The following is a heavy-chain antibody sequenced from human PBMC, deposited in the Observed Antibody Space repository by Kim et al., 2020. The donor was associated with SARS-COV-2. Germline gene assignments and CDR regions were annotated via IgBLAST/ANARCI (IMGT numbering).Heavy chain of an antibody. V-gene: IGHV3-9*01. CDR2: ISWNSGSI. Sequence: GGSLRLSCAASGFTFDDYAMHWVRQAPGKGLEWVSGISWNSGSIGYADSVKGRFTISRDNAKNSLYLQMNSLRAEDTALYYCAKDTRGYYGSGSYYNYWGQGTLVTVSS. D-gene: IGHD3-10*01. CDR3: AKDTRGYYGSGSYYNY. J-gene: IGHJ4*02. CDR1: GFTFDDYA.